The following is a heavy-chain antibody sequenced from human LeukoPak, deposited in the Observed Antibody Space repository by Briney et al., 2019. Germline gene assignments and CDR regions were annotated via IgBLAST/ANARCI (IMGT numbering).Heavy chain of an antibody. CDR1: GFTFSIYY. CDR3: ARDPIDY. CDR2: IKQDGREK. J-gene: IGHJ4*02. V-gene: IGHV3-7*01. Sequence: GVSVRLSCAASGFTFSIYYMRWARRARGKGLEWVANIKQDGREKYCVDSVKGRFNISRDNGKHSLYLHIKRLRSGHTAVYHCARDPIDYWGQGGLVTVSS.